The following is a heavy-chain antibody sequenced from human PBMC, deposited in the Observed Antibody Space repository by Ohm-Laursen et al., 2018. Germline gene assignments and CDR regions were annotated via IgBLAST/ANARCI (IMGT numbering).Heavy chain of an antibody. D-gene: IGHD6-19*01. CDR1: GFTFSDYS. CDR3: AKGEAVAVY. CDR2: ITSSSSPR. V-gene: IGHV3-48*01. Sequence: SLRLSCTASGFTFSDYSMNWIRQAPGKGLEWVSYITSSSSPRNYADSVKGRFTISRDNSKNTLYLQMNSLRAEDTAVYYCAKGEAVAVYWGQGTLVTVSS. J-gene: IGHJ4*02.